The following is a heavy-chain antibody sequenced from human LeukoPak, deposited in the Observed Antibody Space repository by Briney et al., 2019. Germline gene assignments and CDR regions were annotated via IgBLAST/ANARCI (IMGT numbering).Heavy chain of an antibody. Sequence: GESLKISCKGSGYSFTSYWIGWVRQMPGKGLEWMGIIYPGDSDTRYSPSFQGQVTIPADKSISTAYLQWSSLKASDTAMYYCAVGARQGGRNGEAFDIWGQGTMVTVSS. CDR2: IYPGDSDT. V-gene: IGHV5-51*01. J-gene: IGHJ3*02. D-gene: IGHD1-14*01. CDR1: GYSFTSYW. CDR3: AVGARQGGRNGEAFDI.